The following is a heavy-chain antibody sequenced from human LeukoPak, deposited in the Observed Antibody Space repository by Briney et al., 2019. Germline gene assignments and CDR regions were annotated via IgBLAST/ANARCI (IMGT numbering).Heavy chain of an antibody. V-gene: IGHV3-9*01. D-gene: IGHD4-17*01. Sequence: GGSLRLSCAAPGFTFDDYAMHWVRQAPGKGLEWVSGISWNSGSIGYADSVKGRFTISRDNAKNSLYLQMNSLRAEDTAFYYCARDVDYDDEGGFDYWGQGTLVTVSS. CDR2: ISWNSGSI. J-gene: IGHJ4*02. CDR3: ARDVDYDDEGGFDY. CDR1: GFTFDDYA.